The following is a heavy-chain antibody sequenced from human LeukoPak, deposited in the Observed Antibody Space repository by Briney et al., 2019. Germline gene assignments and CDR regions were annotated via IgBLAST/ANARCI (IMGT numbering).Heavy chain of an antibody. CDR1: GFTFSSYA. J-gene: IGHJ4*02. V-gene: IGHV3-30-3*01. CDR2: ISYDGSNK. CDR3: ARDYYGSGS. Sequence: PGGSLRLSCAASGFTFSSYAMHWVRQAPGKGLEWVAVISYDGSNKYYADSVKGRFTISRDNSKNTLYLQMNSLRAEDTAVYYCARDYYGSGSWGQGTLVTVSS. D-gene: IGHD3-10*01.